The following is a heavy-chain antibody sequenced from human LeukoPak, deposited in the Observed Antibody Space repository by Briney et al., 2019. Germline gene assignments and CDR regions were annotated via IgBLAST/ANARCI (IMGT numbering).Heavy chain of an antibody. CDR1: GFTFSSYW. CDR3: AKDSSGYYLQGGYFDY. J-gene: IGHJ4*02. D-gene: IGHD3-22*01. CDR2: INSDGSST. Sequence: GGSPRLSCAASGFTFSSYWMHWVRQAPGKGLVWVSRINSDGSSTSYADSVKGRFTISRDNSKNTLYLQMNSLRAEDTAVYYCAKDSSGYYLQGGYFDYWGQGTLVTVSS. V-gene: IGHV3-74*01.